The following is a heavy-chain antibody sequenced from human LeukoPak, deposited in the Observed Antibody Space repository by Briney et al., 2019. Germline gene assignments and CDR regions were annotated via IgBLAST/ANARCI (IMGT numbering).Heavy chain of an antibody. CDR3: ARERLGYYDRSGLDY. V-gene: IGHV4-59*01. CDR2: IYYSGST. CDR1: GGSISSYY. J-gene: IGHJ4*02. Sequence: SETLSLTCTVSGGSISSYYWNWIRQPPGKGLEWIGYIYYSGSTNYNPSLKSRVTTSVDTSKNQFSLKLSSVTAADTAVYYCARERLGYYDRSGLDYWGQGTLVTVSS. D-gene: IGHD3-22*01.